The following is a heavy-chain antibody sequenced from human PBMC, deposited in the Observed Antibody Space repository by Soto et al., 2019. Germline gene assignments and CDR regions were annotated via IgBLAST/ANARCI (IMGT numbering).Heavy chain of an antibody. Sequence: GASVKVSCKASGGTFSSYAISWVRQAPGQGLEWMGGIIPIFGTANYAQKFQGRVTITADKSTSTAYMELSSLRSEDTAVYYCARESTYNWNYVYNWFDPWGQGTLVTVSS. CDR1: GGTFSSYA. V-gene: IGHV1-69*06. D-gene: IGHD1-7*01. J-gene: IGHJ5*02. CDR3: ARESTYNWNYVYNWFDP. CDR2: IIPIFGTA.